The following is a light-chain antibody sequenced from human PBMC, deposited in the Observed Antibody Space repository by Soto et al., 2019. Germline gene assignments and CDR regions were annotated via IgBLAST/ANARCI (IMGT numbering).Light chain of an antibody. CDR3: QQYNNWPRT. J-gene: IGKJ1*01. V-gene: IGKV3-15*01. CDR2: GAS. CDR1: QSVSSN. Sequence: EIVMTQSPATLSVSPGERVTLSCRASQSVSSNNLAWYQQRPGQAPRLLIYGASTRATGIPARFSGSGSGTEFTLTISSLQSEDFAVYYCQQYNNWPRTFGQGTKVDIK.